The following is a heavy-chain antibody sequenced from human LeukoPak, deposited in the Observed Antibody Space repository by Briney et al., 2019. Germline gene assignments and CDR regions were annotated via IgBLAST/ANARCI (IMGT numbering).Heavy chain of an antibody. V-gene: IGHV3-66*01. J-gene: IGHJ4*02. Sequence: PGGSLRLSCAASGFTVTNNYMSWVRQAPGKGLEWVSILYTAGSTYYADSVKARFTISRDNSKNTLYLQMNSLRAEDTAVYYCANWNYEVDYWGQGTLVTVSS. CDR3: ANWNYEVDY. D-gene: IGHD1-7*01. CDR1: GFTVTNNY. CDR2: LYTAGST.